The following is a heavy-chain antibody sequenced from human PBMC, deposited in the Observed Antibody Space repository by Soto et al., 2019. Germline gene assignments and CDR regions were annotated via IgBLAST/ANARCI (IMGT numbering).Heavy chain of an antibody. CDR2: ISAYNGNT. CDR3: AREGWYYGSGSYGYYYYGMDV. J-gene: IGHJ6*02. Sequence: QVQLVQTGAEVKKPGASVKVSCKASGYTFTSYGISWVRQAPGQGLEWMGWISAYNGNTNYAQKLQGRVTMTTDTSTSTAYMELRSLISDDTAVYYCAREGWYYGSGSYGYYYYGMDVWGQGTTVTVSS. V-gene: IGHV1-18*01. CDR1: GYTFTSYG. D-gene: IGHD3-10*01.